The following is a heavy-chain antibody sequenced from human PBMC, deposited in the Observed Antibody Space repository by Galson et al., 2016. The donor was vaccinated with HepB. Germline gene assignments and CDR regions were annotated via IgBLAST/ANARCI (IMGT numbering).Heavy chain of an antibody. D-gene: IGHD3-10*01. CDR2: IFWDDDK. Sequence: PALVKPTQTLTLTCTFSGLSLSTGGVGVGWIRQPPGEALRWLALIFWDDDKRYTPSLKSKLTITKDTSKNQVVLTMTNVDPLDTATYFCALSPRYYGSESSYGPFAVWGQGVLVTVSS. CDR3: ALSPRYYGSESSYGPFAV. J-gene: IGHJ4*02. CDR1: GLSLSTGGVG. V-gene: IGHV2-5*02.